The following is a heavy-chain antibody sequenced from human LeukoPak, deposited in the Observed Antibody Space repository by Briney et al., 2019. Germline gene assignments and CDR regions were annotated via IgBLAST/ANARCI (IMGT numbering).Heavy chain of an antibody. CDR1: GFTFNNYA. V-gene: IGHV3-23*01. CDR3: ANFGSSSVW. Sequence: TGGSLRLSCAASGFTFNNYAMSWVRQAPGKGLEWVSAISGGGVSTYYADSVKGRFSVSRDNSKNTLYLQMNSLRAEDTAVYYCANFGSSSVWWGQGTLVTVSS. D-gene: IGHD6-6*01. J-gene: IGHJ4*02. CDR2: ISGGGVST.